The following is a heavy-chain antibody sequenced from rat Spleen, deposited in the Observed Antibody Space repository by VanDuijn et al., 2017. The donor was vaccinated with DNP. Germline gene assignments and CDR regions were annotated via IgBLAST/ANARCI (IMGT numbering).Heavy chain of an antibody. CDR3: ATHAHWFAY. CDR1: GFTFSNYD. J-gene: IGHJ3*01. Sequence: EVQLVESGGDLVHPGRSLKLSCAASGFTFSNYDMAWVRQAPTKGLEWVASISPSGGNTFYRDSVKGRFTISRDNAKRTLYLQMDSLRSEDTATYYCATHAHWFAYWGQGTLVTVSS. CDR2: ISPSGGNT. V-gene: IGHV5-25*01.